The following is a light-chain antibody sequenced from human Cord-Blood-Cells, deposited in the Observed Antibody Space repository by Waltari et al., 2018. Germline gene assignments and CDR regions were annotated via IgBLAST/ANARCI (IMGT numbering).Light chain of an antibody. Sequence: SPLINLASVSGSPDRSSTTPSPGTTGDVGGFTYVSWYQQPPGKAPKLMIYDFSKRPSGVSNRFSGSKSGNTASLTISGLQAEDEADYYCSSYTSSSTWVFGGGTKLTVL. J-gene: IGLJ3*02. CDR3: SSYTSSSTWV. V-gene: IGLV2-14*01. CDR1: TGDVGGFTY. CDR2: DFS.